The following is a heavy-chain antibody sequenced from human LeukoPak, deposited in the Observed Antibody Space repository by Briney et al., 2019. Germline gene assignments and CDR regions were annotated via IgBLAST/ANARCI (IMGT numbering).Heavy chain of an antibody. V-gene: IGHV5-51*01. Sequence: GESLKISCQGSGYSFTSYWFGWVRQMPAKGLEWRGIIYPGDSDTRYSPSFQGQVTISADKSISTAYLQWSSLKASDTAMYYCARRTYYYDSSGPNWFDPWGQGTLVTVSS. D-gene: IGHD3-22*01. CDR3: ARRTYYYDSSGPNWFDP. J-gene: IGHJ5*02. CDR1: GYSFTSYW. CDR2: IYPGDSDT.